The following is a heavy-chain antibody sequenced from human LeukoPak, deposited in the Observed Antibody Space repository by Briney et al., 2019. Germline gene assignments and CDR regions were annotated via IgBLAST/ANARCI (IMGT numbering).Heavy chain of an antibody. D-gene: IGHD6-19*01. J-gene: IGHJ4*02. CDR1: GFTFSSYS. Sequence: GGSLRLSCAASGFTFSSYSMNWVRQAPGKGLEWVSYISSLSSTIYYADSVNGRFTISRDNAKNALYLQMNSLRAEDTAVYYCAREAAGYSSGWPDYWGQGTLVTVSS. V-gene: IGHV3-48*04. CDR2: ISSLSSTI. CDR3: AREAAGYSSGWPDY.